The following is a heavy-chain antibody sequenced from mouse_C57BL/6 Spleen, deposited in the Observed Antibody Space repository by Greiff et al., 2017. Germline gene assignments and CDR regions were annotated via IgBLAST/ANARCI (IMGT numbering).Heavy chain of an antibody. V-gene: IGHV1-72*01. D-gene: IGHD2-4*01. CDR3: ARSRLRRVYYAMDY. CDR2: IDPNSGGT. J-gene: IGHJ4*01. Sequence: QVQLQQPGAELVKPGASVKLSCKASGYTFTSYWMHWVKQRPGRGLEWIGRIDPNSGGTTYNEKFKSKATLTVDKPSSTAYMQLSSLTSEDSAVYYCARSRLRRVYYAMDYWGQGTSVTVSS. CDR1: GYTFTSYW.